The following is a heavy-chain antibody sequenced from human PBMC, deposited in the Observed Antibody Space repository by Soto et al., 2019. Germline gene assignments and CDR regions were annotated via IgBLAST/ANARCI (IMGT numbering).Heavy chain of an antibody. CDR1: GFTFSSYG. CDR3: ARFIGGSGKYFFDC. Sequence: EVQLLESGGGLAQPGGSLRLSCAASGFTFSSYGTSWVRQTPGEGLEWVSVISGSGGSTNYADSVKGRFTISRDNSKNTLYLQMNSLRAEDTAVYYCARFIGGSGKYFFDCWGQGTLVTVSS. CDR2: ISGSGGST. J-gene: IGHJ4*02. D-gene: IGHD3-10*01. V-gene: IGHV3-23*01.